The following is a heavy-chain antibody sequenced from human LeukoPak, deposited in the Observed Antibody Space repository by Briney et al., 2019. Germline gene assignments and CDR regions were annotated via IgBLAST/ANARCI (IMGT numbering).Heavy chain of an antibody. CDR1: GGSISSSNW. Sequence: PSETLSLTCAVSGGSISSSNWWSWVRQPPGKGLEWIGEIYHSGSTNYNPSLKSRVTISVDTSKNQFSLKLSSVTAADTAVYYCARGDILTGSYYFGYWGQGTLVTVSS. CDR2: IYHSGST. D-gene: IGHD3-9*01. J-gene: IGHJ4*02. CDR3: ARGDILTGSYYFGY. V-gene: IGHV4-4*02.